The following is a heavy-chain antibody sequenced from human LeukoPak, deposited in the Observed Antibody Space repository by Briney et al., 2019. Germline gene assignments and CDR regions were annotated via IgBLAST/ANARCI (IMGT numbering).Heavy chain of an antibody. CDR2: IYYSGST. J-gene: IGHJ6*02. CDR3: ARISCSSTSCYSFIGYYYYGMDV. D-gene: IGHD2-2*01. V-gene: IGHV4-39*01. CDR1: GGSISSSSYY. Sequence: SETLSLTCTVSGGSISSSSYYWGWIRQPPGKGLEWIGSIYYSGSTYYNPSLKSRVTISVDTSKNQFSLKLSSVTAADTAVYYCARISCSSTSCYSFIGYYYYGMDVWGQGTTVTVSS.